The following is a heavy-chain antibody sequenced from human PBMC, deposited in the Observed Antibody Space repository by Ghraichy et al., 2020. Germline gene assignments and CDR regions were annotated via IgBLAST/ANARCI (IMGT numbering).Heavy chain of an antibody. Sequence: GGSLRLSCAASGFTFNTYWMTWVRQAPGKGLEWVATIKLHGAETSYADSVKGRFTISRDNAKDSLYLQMSSLRAEDTATYYCTRDRATMGRGGFDYWGQGTLVTVPS. CDR3: TRDRATMGRGGFDY. CDR2: IKLHGAET. D-gene: IGHD3-10*01. V-gene: IGHV3-7*03. CDR1: GFTFNTYW. J-gene: IGHJ4*02.